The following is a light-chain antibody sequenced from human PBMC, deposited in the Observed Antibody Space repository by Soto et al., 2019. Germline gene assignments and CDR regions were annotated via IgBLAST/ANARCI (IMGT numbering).Light chain of an antibody. J-gene: IGKJ2*01. V-gene: IGKV3-11*01. Sequence: EIVLTQSPATLSLSPGERATLSCRASQSVSSYLAWYQQKPGQAPRLLIYDASNRATGIPARCSGSGSGTDFTLTISSLGPEDFAVYYCQQLSNWPPVYTFGQGTKLEIK. CDR3: QQLSNWPPVYT. CDR1: QSVSSY. CDR2: DAS.